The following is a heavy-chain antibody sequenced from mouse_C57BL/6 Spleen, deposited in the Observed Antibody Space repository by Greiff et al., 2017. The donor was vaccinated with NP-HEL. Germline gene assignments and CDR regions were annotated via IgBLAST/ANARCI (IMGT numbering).Heavy chain of an antibody. CDR3: ASPDSSGSWFAY. D-gene: IGHD3-2*02. J-gene: IGHJ3*01. V-gene: IGHV7-3*01. Sequence: EVQGVESGGGLVQPGGSLSLSCAASGFTFTDYYMSWVRQPPGKALEWLGFIRNKANGYTTEYSASVKGRFTISRDNSQSILYLQLNALRAEDSATYYCASPDSSGSWFAYWGQGTLVTVSA. CDR1: GFTFTDYY. CDR2: IRNKANGYTT.